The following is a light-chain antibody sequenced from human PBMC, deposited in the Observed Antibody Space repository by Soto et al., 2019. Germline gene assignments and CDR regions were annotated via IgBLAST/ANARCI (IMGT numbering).Light chain of an antibody. CDR3: CSYAGSRTGV. J-gene: IGLJ1*01. CDR1: SSDVGSYNL. CDR2: EVS. V-gene: IGLV2-23*02. Sequence: QSALTQPASVSGSPGQSITISCTGTSSDVGSYNLVSWYQQHAGKAPKLMIYEVSKRPSGVSNRFSGSKSGNTASLTTSGLQAEDEADYYCCSYAGSRTGVSATGTRSPS.